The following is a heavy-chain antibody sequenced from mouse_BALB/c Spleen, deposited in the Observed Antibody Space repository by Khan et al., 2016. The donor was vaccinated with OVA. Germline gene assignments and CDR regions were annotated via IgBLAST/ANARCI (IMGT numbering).Heavy chain of an antibody. Sequence: DLVKPGTSVKLYCKASGYTFTSYWINWIKQRPGQGLEWIGRIGPGSSNTYYNEIFKGKAALTVETSSSTAYIQLSSLSSEDSAVYFCARENYYGRSCYAMDYLGQGTSVTVSS. J-gene: IGHJ4*01. CDR1: GYTFTSYW. CDR3: ARENYYGRSCYAMDY. V-gene: IGHV1S41*01. D-gene: IGHD1-1*01. CDR2: IGPGSSNT.